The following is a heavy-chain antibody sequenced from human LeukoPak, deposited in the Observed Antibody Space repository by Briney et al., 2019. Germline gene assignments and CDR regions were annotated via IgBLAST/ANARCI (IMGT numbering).Heavy chain of an antibody. Sequence: GGSLRLSCAASGFTFSSFGMHWVRQAPGKGLEWVALIWYDGSNKYYADSVKGRFTISRDNSKNTLYLQMNSLRAEDTAVYYCARDMSGGDAFDIWGQGTMSPSLQ. V-gene: IGHV3-33*01. CDR2: IWYDGSNK. CDR1: GFTFSSFG. D-gene: IGHD3-10*02. CDR3: ARDMSGGDAFDI. J-gene: IGHJ3*02.